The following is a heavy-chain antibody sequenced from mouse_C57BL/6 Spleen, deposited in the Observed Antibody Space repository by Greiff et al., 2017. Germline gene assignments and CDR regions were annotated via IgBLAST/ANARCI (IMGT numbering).Heavy chain of an antibody. J-gene: IGHJ4*01. D-gene: IGHD1-1*01. CDR2: INPSNGGT. V-gene: IGHV1-53*01. Sequence: QVQLQQPGTELVKPGASVKLSCKASGYTFTSYWMHWVKQRPGQGLEWIGNINPSNGGTNYNEKFKSKATLTADQSSSPAYMQLSRLTSEDSSVYYCAKGYYCGSRPLYYAMDYGGQETSVTVST. CDR1: GYTFTSYW. CDR3: AKGYYCGSRPLYYAMDY.